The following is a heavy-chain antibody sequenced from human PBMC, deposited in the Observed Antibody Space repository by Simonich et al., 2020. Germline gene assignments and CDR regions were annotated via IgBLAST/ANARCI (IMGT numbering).Heavy chain of an antibody. CDR2: IKQDGSEK. D-gene: IGHD3-9*01. CDR3: ARFRGRYFDWLFDY. V-gene: IGHV3-7*01. Sequence: EVQLVESGGGLVQPGGSLRLSCAASGFTFSSYWMSWVRQAPGRGREWGANIKQDGSEKYYVDSGKGRFTISRDNAKNSLYLQMNSLRAEDTAVYYCARFRGRYFDWLFDYWGQGTLVTVSS. CDR1: GFTFSSYW. J-gene: IGHJ4*02.